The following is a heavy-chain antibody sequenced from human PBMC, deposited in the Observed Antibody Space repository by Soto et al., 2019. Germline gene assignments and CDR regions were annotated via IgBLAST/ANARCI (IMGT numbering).Heavy chain of an antibody. CDR2: ISSTAGKTS. Sequence: EVKLLQSGGGVEPPGGSLRLSCATSGFTFNTYPMTWVRQAPGKGLEWVSSISSTAGKTSSYADSVKGRFAISRDFSDNTVYLQMDNLRVDDTAVYFCAKGVLSFHYGMKVWGQGTTVTVSS. J-gene: IGHJ6*02. CDR3: AKGVLSFHYGMKV. D-gene: IGHD3-10*01. V-gene: IGHV3-23*01. CDR1: GFTFNTYP.